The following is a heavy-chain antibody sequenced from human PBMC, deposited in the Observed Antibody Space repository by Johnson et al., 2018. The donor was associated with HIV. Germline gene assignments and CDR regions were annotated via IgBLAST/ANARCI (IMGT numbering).Heavy chain of an antibody. Sequence: QVQLVESGGGVVQPGRSLRLSCAASGFTFSSYAMYWVRQAPGKGLEWVAVIGYDGSNKYYADSVKGRFTISRDNSKNTLYLQMNSLRAEDTAVYYCAKSPAIVQGVPRYDAFDIWGQGTMVTVSS. D-gene: IGHD3-10*01. J-gene: IGHJ3*02. CDR2: IGYDGSNK. CDR3: AKSPAIVQGVPRYDAFDI. V-gene: IGHV3-33*06. CDR1: GFTFSSYA.